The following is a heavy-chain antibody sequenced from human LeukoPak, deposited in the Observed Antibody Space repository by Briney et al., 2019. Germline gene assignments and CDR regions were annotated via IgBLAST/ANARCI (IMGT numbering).Heavy chain of an antibody. V-gene: IGHV1-2*02. CDR3: ARDRTVPAANWFDP. CDR2: INPNSGGT. CDR1: GYTFTGYY. J-gene: IGHJ5*02. Sequence: ASVKVSCKASGYTFTGYYMHWVRQAPGQGLEWMGWINPNSGGTNYAQKFQGRVTMTRDTSISTAYMELSGLRSDDTAVYYCARDRTVPAANWFDPWGQGTLVTVSS. D-gene: IGHD2-2*01.